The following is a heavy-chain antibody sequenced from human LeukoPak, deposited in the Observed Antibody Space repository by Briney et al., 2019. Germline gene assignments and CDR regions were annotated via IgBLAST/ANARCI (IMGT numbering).Heavy chain of an antibody. D-gene: IGHD3-22*01. Sequence: SETLSLTCIVSGGSISTYYWSWVRQPPGKGLEWIGYIYYSGSTNYNPSLKSRVTISVDTSKNQFSLKLSSVTAADTAVYYCARESWDSSGYYWYFDLWGRGTLVTVSS. CDR1: GGSISTYY. V-gene: IGHV4-59*01. J-gene: IGHJ2*01. CDR2: IYYSGST. CDR3: ARESWDSSGYYWYFDL.